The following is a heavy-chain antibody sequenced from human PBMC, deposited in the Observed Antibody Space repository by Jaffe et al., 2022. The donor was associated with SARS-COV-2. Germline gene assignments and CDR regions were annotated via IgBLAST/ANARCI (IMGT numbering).Heavy chain of an antibody. CDR3: ARNLYSSSWETRYYYYYMDV. J-gene: IGHJ6*03. Sequence: QVQLVQSGAEVKKPGSSVKVSCKASGGTFSSYAISWVRQAPGQGLEWMGGIIPIFGTANYAQKFQGRVTITADESTSTAYMELSSLRSEDTAVYYCARNLYSSSWETRYYYYYMDVWGKGTTVTVSS. V-gene: IGHV1-69*01. CDR1: GGTFSSYA. D-gene: IGHD6-13*01. CDR2: IIPIFGTA.